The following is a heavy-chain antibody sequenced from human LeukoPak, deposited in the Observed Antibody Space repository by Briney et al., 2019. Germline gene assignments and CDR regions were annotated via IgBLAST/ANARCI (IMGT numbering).Heavy chain of an antibody. CDR2: INPNSGGT. Sequence: ASVKVSCKASGYTFTGYYMHWVRQAPGQGLEWMGWINPNSGGTNYAQKFQGRVTMTRDTSISTAYMELSRLRSDDTAVYYCARDPPAEWLYDQDDYRGQGTLVTVSS. J-gene: IGHJ4*02. CDR3: ARDPPAEWLYDQDDY. V-gene: IGHV1-2*02. D-gene: IGHD3-3*01. CDR1: GYTFTGYY.